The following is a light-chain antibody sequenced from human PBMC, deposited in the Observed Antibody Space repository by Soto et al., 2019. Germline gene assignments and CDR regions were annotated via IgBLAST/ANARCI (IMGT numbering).Light chain of an antibody. J-gene: IGLJ1*01. V-gene: IGLV1-44*01. CDR3: AAWDDSLNGFYV. CDR1: SSNIGSNT. Sequence: HSVLTQPPSASGTPGQRVTISCSGSSSNIGSNTVNWYQQLPGTAPKLLIYSNNQRPSGVPDRFSGSKSGTSASLAISGLQSEDEADYYCAAWDDSLNGFYVFGIGTKLTVL. CDR2: SNN.